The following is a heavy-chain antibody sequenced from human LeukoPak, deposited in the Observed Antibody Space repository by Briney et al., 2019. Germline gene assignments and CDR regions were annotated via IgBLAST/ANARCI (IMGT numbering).Heavy chain of an antibody. CDR2: ISSSSSYI. Sequence: PGGSLRLSCAASGFTFDDYAMHWVRQAPGKGLEWVSSISSSSSYIYYADSVKGRFTISRDNAKNSLYLQMNSLRAEDTAVYYCARDPGTEGTYYYYYYMDVWGKGTTVTVSS. J-gene: IGHJ6*03. CDR1: GFTFDDYA. D-gene: IGHD3-10*01. CDR3: ARDPGTEGTYYYYYYMDV. V-gene: IGHV3-21*01.